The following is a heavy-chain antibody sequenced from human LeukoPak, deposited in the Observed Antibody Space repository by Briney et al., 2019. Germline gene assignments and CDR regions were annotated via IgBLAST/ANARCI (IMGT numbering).Heavy chain of an antibody. V-gene: IGHV1-69*01. CDR1: GGTFSSYA. CDR2: IIPIFGTA. D-gene: IGHD6-13*01. Sequence: GSSVKVSCKASGGTFSSYAISWVRQAPGQGLEWMGGIIPIFGTANYAQKFQGRVTITADESTSTAYMELSSLRSEDTAVYYCARVWESSSWSSMGWFDPWGQGTLVTVSS. CDR3: ARVWESSSWSSMGWFDP. J-gene: IGHJ5*02.